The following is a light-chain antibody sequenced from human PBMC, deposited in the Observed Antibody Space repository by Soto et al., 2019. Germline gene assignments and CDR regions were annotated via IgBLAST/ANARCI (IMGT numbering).Light chain of an antibody. CDR2: DVV. Sequence: QSALTQPASLSGSPGQSITISCTGTSGDVGGFNSVSWYQLRPGTAPKLILYDVVDRPSGVSYRFSGSKSGNTASLTISGLQAADEADYFCSSYTSTMTNVFGSGTKVTVL. J-gene: IGLJ1*01. V-gene: IGLV2-14*03. CDR3: SSYTSTMTNV. CDR1: SGDVGGFNS.